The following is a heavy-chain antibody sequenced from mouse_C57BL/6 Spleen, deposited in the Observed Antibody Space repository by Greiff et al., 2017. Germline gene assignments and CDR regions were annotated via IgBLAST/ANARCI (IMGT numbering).Heavy chain of an antibody. CDR3: ARSSYGCDAWFAY. CDR2: IDPSDSET. D-gene: IGHD2-10*02. J-gene: IGHJ3*01. Sequence: QVQLQQPGAELVRPGSSVKLSCKASGYTFTSYWMHWVKQRPIQGLEWIGNIDPSDSETHYNQKFKDKATLTVDKSTSTAYMQLSRLTSEDSADYYCARSSYGCDAWFAYWGQGTLVTVSA. CDR1: GYTFTSYW. V-gene: IGHV1-52*01.